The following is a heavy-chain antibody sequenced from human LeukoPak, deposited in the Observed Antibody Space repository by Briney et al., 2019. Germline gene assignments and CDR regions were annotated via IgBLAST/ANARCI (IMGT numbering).Heavy chain of an antibody. Sequence: SETLSLTCTVSGGSINSYYWSWIRQPPGKGLEWIGDIYYSGSTNYNPSLKSLVTISVDTSKNQFSLKLSSVTAADTAVYYCARESDFWSGYYYDAFDIWGQGTMVTVSS. CDR3: ARESDFWSGYYYDAFDI. V-gene: IGHV4-59*01. CDR2: IYYSGST. D-gene: IGHD3-3*01. CDR1: GGSINSYY. J-gene: IGHJ3*02.